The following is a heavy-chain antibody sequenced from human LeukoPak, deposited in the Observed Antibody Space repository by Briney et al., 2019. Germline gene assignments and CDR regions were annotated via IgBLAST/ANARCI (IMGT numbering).Heavy chain of an antibody. V-gene: IGHV4-31*03. J-gene: IGHJ4*02. CDR1: GGSISSGGYY. CDR3: ARANRVIVPFDY. CDR2: IYYSGST. D-gene: IGHD3-16*02. Sequence: PSGTLSLTCTVSGGSISSGGYYWSWIRQHPGKGLEWIGYIYYSGSTYYNPSLKSRVTISVDTSKNQFSLKLSSVTAADTAVYYCARANRVIVPFDYWGQGTLVTVSS.